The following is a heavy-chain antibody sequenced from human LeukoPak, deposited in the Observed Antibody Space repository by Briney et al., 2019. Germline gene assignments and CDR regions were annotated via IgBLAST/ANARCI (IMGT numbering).Heavy chain of an antibody. J-gene: IGHJ4*02. Sequence: PSETLSLTCAVYGGSFSGYYWSWIRQPPGKGLEWIGEINHSGSTNYNPSLKSRVTISVDTSKNQFSLKPSSVTAADTAVYYCARAPPWELLGWTPFDYWGQGTLVTVSS. CDR2: INHSGST. V-gene: IGHV4-34*01. D-gene: IGHD1-26*01. CDR3: ARAPPWELLGWTPFDY. CDR1: GGSFSGYY.